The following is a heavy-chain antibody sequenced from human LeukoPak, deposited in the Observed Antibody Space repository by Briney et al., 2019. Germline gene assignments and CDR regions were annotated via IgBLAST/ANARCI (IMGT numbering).Heavy chain of an antibody. Sequence: SETLPLTCTVSGGSISSGDYYWSWIRQPPGKGLEWIGYIYYSGSTYYNPSLKSRVTISVNTSKNQFSLKLSSVTAADTAVYYCARAPKAEYSSSSNNWFDPWGQGTLVTVSS. D-gene: IGHD6-6*01. V-gene: IGHV4-30-4*01. CDR2: IYYSGST. CDR3: ARAPKAEYSSSSNNWFDP. J-gene: IGHJ5*02. CDR1: GGSISSGDYY.